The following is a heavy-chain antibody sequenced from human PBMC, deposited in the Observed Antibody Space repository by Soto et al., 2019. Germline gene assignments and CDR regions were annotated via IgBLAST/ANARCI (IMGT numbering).Heavy chain of an antibody. Sequence: ASVKVSCKASGYTFTGYYMHWVRQAPGQGLEWMGWINPNSGGTNYAQKFQGRVTMTRDTSISTAYMELSRLRSDDTAVYYCARDRGYYDSSGYYHSPLYYFDYWGQGTLVTVSS. V-gene: IGHV1-2*02. D-gene: IGHD3-22*01. J-gene: IGHJ4*02. CDR1: GYTFTGYY. CDR2: INPNSGGT. CDR3: ARDRGYYDSSGYYHSPLYYFDY.